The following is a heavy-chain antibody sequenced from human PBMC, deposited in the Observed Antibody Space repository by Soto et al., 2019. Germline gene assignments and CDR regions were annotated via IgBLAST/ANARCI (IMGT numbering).Heavy chain of an antibody. D-gene: IGHD4-17*01. CDR2: INYRGIT. V-gene: IGHV4-34*01. Sequence: QVQLQQWGAGLLKPSETLSLTCGVSGGSFRGYSWNWIRQSPEKGLESIGEINYRGITSYNPSLRSRVSISLDTSRNRFSLTLTSVTAADTAIYYCARAPMDDYGNYYDGMDVWGQGTTITVS. CDR3: ARAPMDDYGNYYDGMDV. J-gene: IGHJ6*02. CDR1: GGSFRGYS.